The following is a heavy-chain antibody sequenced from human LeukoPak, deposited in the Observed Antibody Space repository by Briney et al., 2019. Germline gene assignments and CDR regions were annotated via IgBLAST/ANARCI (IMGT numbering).Heavy chain of an antibody. CDR2: ISYDGSNK. CDR3: AKAYGYCTTTSCTHEEFDY. Sequence: PGGSLRLSCAASGFTFSNAYMSWVRQAPGKGLEWVAVISYDGSNKYYADSVKGRFAISRDNSKNTLYLQMNSLRAEDTAVYYCAKAYGYCTTTSCTHEEFDYWGQGTLVTVSS. CDR1: GFTFSNAY. D-gene: IGHD2-2*01. J-gene: IGHJ4*02. V-gene: IGHV3-30*18.